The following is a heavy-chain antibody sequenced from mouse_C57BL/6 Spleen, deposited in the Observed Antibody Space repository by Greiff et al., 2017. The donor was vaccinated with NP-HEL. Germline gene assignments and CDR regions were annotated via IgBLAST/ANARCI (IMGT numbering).Heavy chain of an antibody. J-gene: IGHJ3*01. D-gene: IGHD1-1*01. CDR3: ARGEYGSSYGAWFAY. V-gene: IGHV1-61*01. CDR2: IYPSDSET. Sequence: VQLQQPGAELVRPGSSVKLSCKASGYTFTSYWMDWVKQRPGQGLEWIGNIYPSDSETHYNQKFKDKATLTVDKSSSTAYMQLSSLTSEDSAVYYCARGEYGSSYGAWFAYWGQGTLVTVSA. CDR1: GYTFTSYW.